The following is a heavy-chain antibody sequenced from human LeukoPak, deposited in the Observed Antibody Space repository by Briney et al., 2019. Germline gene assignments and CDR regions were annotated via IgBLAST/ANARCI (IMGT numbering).Heavy chain of an antibody. J-gene: IGHJ4*02. D-gene: IGHD5-24*01. Sequence: PSETLSLTCTVSGGSISSSSYYWNWIRQPPGKGLEWIGEINHSGRTKYNPSLKSRVTISVDTSKNQFSLILSSVTAADTAVYYCARGQFQRDYWGQGTLVTVSS. CDR2: INHSGRT. CDR3: ARGQFQRDY. CDR1: GGSISSSSYY. V-gene: IGHV4-39*07.